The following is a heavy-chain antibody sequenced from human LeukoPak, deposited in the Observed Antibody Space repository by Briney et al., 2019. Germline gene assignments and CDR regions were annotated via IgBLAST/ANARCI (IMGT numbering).Heavy chain of an antibody. J-gene: IGHJ3*02. D-gene: IGHD2-21*01. CDR2: IYYTGST. CDR3: ARVPSVIDAFDI. Sequence: PSETLSLTCTVSGGSISSYYWSWIRQPPGKGLEWIAYIYYTGSTYYNPSLKSRLTISVDRSKNQFSLRLSSMTAADTAVYYCARVPSVIDAFDIWGQGTMVTVSS. V-gene: IGHV4-59*06. CDR1: GGSISSYY.